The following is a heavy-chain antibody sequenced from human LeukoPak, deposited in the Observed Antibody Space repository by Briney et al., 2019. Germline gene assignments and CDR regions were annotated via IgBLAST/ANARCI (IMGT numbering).Heavy chain of an antibody. CDR2: INSDGSRT. J-gene: IGHJ4*02. CDR1: GFTFSSYE. CDR3: ARDGPGTGFYFDY. D-gene: IGHD3/OR15-3a*01. V-gene: IGHV3-74*01. Sequence: GGSLRLSCAASGFTFSSYEMNWVRQAPGKGLVWVSRINSDGSRTSYADSVKGRFTISRDNAKNTLYLQMNSLRAEDTAVYYCARDGPGTGFYFDYWGQGTLVTVSS.